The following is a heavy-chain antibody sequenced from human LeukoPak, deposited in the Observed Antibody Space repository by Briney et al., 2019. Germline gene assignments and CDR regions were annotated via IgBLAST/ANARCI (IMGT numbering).Heavy chain of an antibody. D-gene: IGHD2/OR15-2a*01. CDR3: ARRLSTRSYYLDY. J-gene: IGHJ4*02. Sequence: SETLSLTCTVSGGSISSSSYYWGWIRQPPGKGLEWIGSIYYSGSTYYNPSLKSRVTISVDTSKNQFSLKLSSVTAADTAVYYCARRLSTRSYYLDYWGQGTLVTVSS. CDR1: GGSISSSSYY. CDR2: IYYSGST. V-gene: IGHV4-39*01.